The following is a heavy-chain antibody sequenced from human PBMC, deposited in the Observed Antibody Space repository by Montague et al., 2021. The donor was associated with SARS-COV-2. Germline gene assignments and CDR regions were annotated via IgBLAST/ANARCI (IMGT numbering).Heavy chain of an antibody. Sequence: SETLSLTCTVSGGSISSSSYYWGWIRQPPGKGLEWIGSIYYSGSTNYNPSLKSRVTISVDTSKNQFSLKLSSVTAADTAVYYCAGRGVRYSSSWYSYWFDPWGQGTLVTVSS. V-gene: IGHV4-39*01. CDR2: IYYSGST. D-gene: IGHD6-13*01. J-gene: IGHJ5*02. CDR1: GGSISSSSYY. CDR3: AGRGVRYSSSWYSYWFDP.